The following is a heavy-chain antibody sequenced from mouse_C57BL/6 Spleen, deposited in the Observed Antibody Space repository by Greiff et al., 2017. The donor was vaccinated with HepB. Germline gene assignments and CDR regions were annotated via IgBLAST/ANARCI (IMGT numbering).Heavy chain of an antibody. CDR1: GYTFTSYW. CDR3: ATHYYGSSYFDY. D-gene: IGHD1-1*01. V-gene: IGHV1-61*01. Sequence: QVQLQQSGAELVRPGSSVKLSCKASGYTFTSYWMDWVKQRPGQGLEWIGNIYPSDSETHYNQKFKDKATLTVDKSSSTAYMQLSSLTSEDSAVYYCATHYYGSSYFDYWGQGTTLTVSS. J-gene: IGHJ2*01. CDR2: IYPSDSET.